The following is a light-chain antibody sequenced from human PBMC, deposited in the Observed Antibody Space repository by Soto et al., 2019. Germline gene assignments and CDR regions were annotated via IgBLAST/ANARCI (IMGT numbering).Light chain of an antibody. J-gene: IGKJ2*01. Sequence: EIVMTQSPATLSVSPGERATLSCRACQSISTELAWYLQKPGQPPTLLIYSASTRATGVPARFTDSGSGSEFTLTISGLQSEEFAVYYCQQGHNWPLTFGQGTRLEI. CDR1: QSISTE. CDR2: SAS. V-gene: IGKV3-15*01. CDR3: QQGHNWPLT.